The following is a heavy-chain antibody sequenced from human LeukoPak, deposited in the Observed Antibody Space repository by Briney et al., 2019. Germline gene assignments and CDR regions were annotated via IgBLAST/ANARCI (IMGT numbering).Heavy chain of an antibody. CDR3: ARDRHLITMVRGVIITPLDY. D-gene: IGHD3-10*01. CDR1: GFTFSSYA. V-gene: IGHV3-23*01. CDR2: ISGSGGST. J-gene: IGHJ4*02. Sequence: GGSLRLSCAASGFTFSSYAMSWVRQAPGKGLEWVSAISGSGGSTYYADSVKGRFTISRDNSKNTLYLQMNSLRAEDTAVYYCARDRHLITMVRGVIITPLDYWGQGTLVTVSS.